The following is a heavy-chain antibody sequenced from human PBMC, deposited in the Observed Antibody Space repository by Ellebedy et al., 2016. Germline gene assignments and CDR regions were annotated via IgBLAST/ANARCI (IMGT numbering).Heavy chain of an antibody. J-gene: IGHJ6*02. V-gene: IGHV4-59*08. CDR1: GGSISSYY. D-gene: IGHD3-3*01. Sequence: SETLSLTCTVSGGSISSYYWSWIRQPPGKGLEWIGYTYYSGSTNYNPSLKSRVTISVDTSKNQFSLKLSSVTAADTAVYYCARHVEMEWLLSPVYGMDVWGQGTTVTVSS. CDR2: TYYSGST. CDR3: ARHVEMEWLLSPVYGMDV.